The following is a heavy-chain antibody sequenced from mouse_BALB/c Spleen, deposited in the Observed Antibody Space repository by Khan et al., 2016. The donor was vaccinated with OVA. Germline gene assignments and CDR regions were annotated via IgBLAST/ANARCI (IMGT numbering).Heavy chain of an antibody. V-gene: IGHV2-6-7*01. J-gene: IGHJ1*01. Sequence: VQLQESGPGLVAPSQSLSITCTVSGFSLTGYGVHWVRQPPGKGLEWLGMIWGDGSTDYNSALISRLSISKDNSKSQVFLKMNSLQTDDTARYYCATYGSSFPGYFDVWGAGTTVTVSS. D-gene: IGHD1-1*01. CDR1: GFSLTGYG. CDR3: ATYGSSFPGYFDV. CDR2: IWGDGST.